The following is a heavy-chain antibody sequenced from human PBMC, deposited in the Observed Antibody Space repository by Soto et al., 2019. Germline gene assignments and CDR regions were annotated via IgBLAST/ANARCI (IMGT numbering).Heavy chain of an antibody. CDR1: GFSLSTSGMC. Sequence: SGPTLVNPTQTLTLTCTFSGFSLSTSGMCVSWIRQPPGKALEWLALIDWDDDKYYSTSLKTRLTFSNDTSKHQAVLTMTNMDTVDTVTYFCPHSVFLCGCCTYYSDPLDFWGQGTLDTVSS. J-gene: IGHJ4*02. CDR3: PHSVFLCGCCTYYSDPLDF. CDR2: IDWDDDK. D-gene: IGHD3-3*01. V-gene: IGHV2-70*12.